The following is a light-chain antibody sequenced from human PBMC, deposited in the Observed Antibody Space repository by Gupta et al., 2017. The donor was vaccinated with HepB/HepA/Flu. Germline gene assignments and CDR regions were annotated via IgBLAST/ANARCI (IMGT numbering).Light chain of an antibody. J-gene: IGLJ1*01. CDR2: DVS. CDR3: CSYAGSYTFYV. V-gene: IGLV2-11*01. CDR1: SSDVGGYNY. Sequence: QSALTQPRSVSGSPGQSVTISCPGTSSDVGGYNYVSWYQQHPGKAPKLIIYDVSQRPSGVPDRFSGSKSGNTASLTISGLQAEDEADYYCCSYAGSYTFYVFGTGTKVTVL.